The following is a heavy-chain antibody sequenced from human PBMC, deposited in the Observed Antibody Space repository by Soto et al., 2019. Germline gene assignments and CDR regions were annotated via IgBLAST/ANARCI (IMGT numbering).Heavy chain of an antibody. CDR3: ARESEDLTSNFDY. V-gene: IGHV3-21*06. CDR2: ISSSSSYI. J-gene: IGHJ4*02. CDR1: GFTFSSYS. Sequence: GGSLRLSCAASGFTFSSYSMNWVRQAPGKGLEWVSSISSSSSYIYYADSVKGRFTISRDNAKNSLYLEMNSLRAEDTAVYYCARESEDLTSNFDYWGQGTLVTV.